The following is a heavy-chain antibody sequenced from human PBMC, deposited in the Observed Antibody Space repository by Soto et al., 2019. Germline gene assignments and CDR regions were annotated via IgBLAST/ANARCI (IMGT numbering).Heavy chain of an antibody. V-gene: IGHV4-31*03. CDR3: TTMDRRWYDP. Sequence: KTSETLSLTCTISGGSINSGGYYWTWIRQRPGEGLEWIGFISNSGSTYYSASLKSRTVISMDTSRNQFYLRLASVRVADTAMYYCTTMDRRWYDPWGEGAPVTVSS. CDR2: ISNSGST. D-gene: IGHD3-10*01. CDR1: GGSINSGGYY. J-gene: IGHJ5*02.